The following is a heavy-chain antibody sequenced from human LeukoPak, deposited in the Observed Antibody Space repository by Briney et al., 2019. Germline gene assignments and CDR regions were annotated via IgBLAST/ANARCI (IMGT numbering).Heavy chain of an antibody. V-gene: IGHV4-34*01. Sequence: PSETLSLTCAVYGRSLSGYYWSWIRQPPGKGLEWIGEINHSGSTNYNPSLKSRVTISVDTSKNQFSLKLSSVTAADTAVYYCARATTSDYYDSSGYRSPPPYGMDVWGQGTTVTVSS. CDR3: ARATTSDYYDSSGYRSPPPYGMDV. CDR2: INHSGST. D-gene: IGHD3-22*01. J-gene: IGHJ6*02. CDR1: GRSLSGYY.